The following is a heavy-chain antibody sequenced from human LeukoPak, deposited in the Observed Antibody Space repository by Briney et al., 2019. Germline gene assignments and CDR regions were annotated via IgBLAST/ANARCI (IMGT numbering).Heavy chain of an antibody. D-gene: IGHD5-12*01. CDR1: GFTFISNW. Sequence: GGPLRLSCAASGFTFISNWINWVRQAPGKGLEWVANIKHDGCETYYVDSVKGRFTISRDNAKNSLYLQMNSLRAEDTAVYYCARLARGYPDYWGQGTLVTVSS. CDR2: IKHDGCET. V-gene: IGHV3-7*03. J-gene: IGHJ4*02. CDR3: ARLARGYPDY.